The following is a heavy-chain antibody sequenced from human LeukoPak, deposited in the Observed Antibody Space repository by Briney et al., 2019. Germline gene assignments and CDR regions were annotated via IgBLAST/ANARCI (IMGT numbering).Heavy chain of an antibody. Sequence: SETLSLTCAVYGGSLSGFYWSWIRQPPGKGLEWIGEINHSGSTNYNPSLKSRVTMSMDTSKKQLSLRVTSVTAADTAAYYCAKASSYDSVTRYDPAWFGPWGQGTLVTVSS. D-gene: IGHD3-22*01. CDR1: GGSLSGFY. CDR2: INHSGST. V-gene: IGHV4-34*01. J-gene: IGHJ5*02. CDR3: AKASSYDSVTRYDPAWFGP.